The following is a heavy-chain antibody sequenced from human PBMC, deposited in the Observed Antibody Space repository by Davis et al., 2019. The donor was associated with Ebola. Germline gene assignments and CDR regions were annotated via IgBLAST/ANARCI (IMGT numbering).Heavy chain of an antibody. CDR1: GGSFSGYY. CDR2: IDHSGTT. J-gene: IGHJ3*02. V-gene: IGHV4-34*01. CDR3: AFVGVNTKGDARDI. D-gene: IGHD1-26*01. Sequence: MPSETLSLTCAVYGGSFSGYYWSWIRQPPGKGLEWIAEIDHSGTTNYNSSLKSRITIAVDTSKKQFSLRLISVTAADTAMYYCAFVGVNTKGDARDIWGQGTMVTVSS.